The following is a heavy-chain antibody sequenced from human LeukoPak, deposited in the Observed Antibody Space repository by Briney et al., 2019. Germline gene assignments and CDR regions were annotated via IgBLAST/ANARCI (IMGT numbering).Heavy chain of an antibody. V-gene: IGHV1-46*01. CDR3: ARDSPYYYDSSPNWFDP. D-gene: IGHD3-22*01. CDR2: INPSGGST. CDR1: GYTFTSYY. Sequence: ASVKVSCKASGYTFTSYYMHWVRQAPGQGLEWMGIINPSGGSTSYAQKFQGRVTITTDESTSTAYMELSSLRSEDTAVYYCARDSPYYYDSSPNWFDPWGQGTLVTVSS. J-gene: IGHJ5*02.